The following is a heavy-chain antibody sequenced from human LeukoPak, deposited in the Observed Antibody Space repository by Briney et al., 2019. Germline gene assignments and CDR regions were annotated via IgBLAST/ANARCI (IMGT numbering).Heavy chain of an antibody. CDR2: IYYSGST. CDR3: ARGGSYYMDV. Sequence: SETLSLTCTVSGGSISNYYWSWIRQPPGKGLEWIGNIYYSGSTNYNPSLESRVTMSVDTSKNQFSLKLSSVTAADTAVYYCARGGSYYMDVWGKGTTVTVSS. D-gene: IGHD1-1*01. CDR1: GGSISNYY. J-gene: IGHJ6*03. V-gene: IGHV4-59*08.